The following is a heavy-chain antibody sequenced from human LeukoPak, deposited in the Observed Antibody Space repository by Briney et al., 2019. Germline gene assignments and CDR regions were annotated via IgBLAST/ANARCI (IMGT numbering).Heavy chain of an antibody. CDR2: ISSSGSTI. Sequence: GGSLRLSCAASGFTFSNYEMNWVRQAPGKGLEWVSYISSSGSTIYYADSVKGQFTLSRDNAKKSLYLQMNSRRAEDTGVYYCATSGYYFEYWGQGTLVTVSS. D-gene: IGHD3-22*01. V-gene: IGHV3-48*03. J-gene: IGHJ4*02. CDR3: ATSGYYFEY. CDR1: GFTFSNYE.